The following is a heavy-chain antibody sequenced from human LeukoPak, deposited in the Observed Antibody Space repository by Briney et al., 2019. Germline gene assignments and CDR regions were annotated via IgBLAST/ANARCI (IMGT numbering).Heavy chain of an antibody. V-gene: IGHV1-2*02. CDR3: ARDFTIFGVVPGQYNWFDP. CDR1: GYTFTSYY. CDR2: INPNSGGT. Sequence: ASVKVSCKASGYTFTSYYMHWVRQAPGQGLELMGWINPNSGGTNYAQKFQGRVTMTRDTSISTAYMELSRLRSDDTAVYYCARDFTIFGVVPGQYNWFDPWGQGTLVTVSS. J-gene: IGHJ5*02. D-gene: IGHD3-3*01.